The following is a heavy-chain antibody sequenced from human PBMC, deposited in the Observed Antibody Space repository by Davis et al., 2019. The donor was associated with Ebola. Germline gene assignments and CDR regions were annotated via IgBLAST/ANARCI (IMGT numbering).Heavy chain of an antibody. D-gene: IGHD1-26*01. CDR3: ASREVGLHNLY. J-gene: IGHJ4*02. V-gene: IGHV3-23*01. CDR2: ISGSGGST. CDR1: GFTFSSYA. Sequence: GESLKISCAASGFTFSSYAMSWVRQAPGKGLEWVSAISGSGGSTYYADSVKGRFTISRDNSKNTLYLQMHNLRAEDTAVYYCASREVGLHNLYWGEGTLVSVSS.